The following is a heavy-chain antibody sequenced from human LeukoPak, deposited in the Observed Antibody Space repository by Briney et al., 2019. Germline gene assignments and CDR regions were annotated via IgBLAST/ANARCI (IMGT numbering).Heavy chain of an antibody. CDR2: IIPIFGTA. V-gene: IGHV1-69*05. J-gene: IGHJ4*02. D-gene: IGHD3-22*01. CDR1: GGTFSSYA. Sequence: SVKVPCKASGGTFSSYAISWVRQAPGQGLEWMGGIIPIFGTANYAQKFQGRVTITTDESTSTAYMELSSLRSEDTAVYYCARSHRTYYYDSSGYLFDYWGQGTLVTVSS. CDR3: ARSHRTYYYDSSGYLFDY.